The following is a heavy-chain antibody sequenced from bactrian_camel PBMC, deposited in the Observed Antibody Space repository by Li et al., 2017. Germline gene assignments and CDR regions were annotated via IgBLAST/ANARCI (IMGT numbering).Heavy chain of an antibody. CDR1: GDTGGTRW. J-gene: IGHJ4*01. Sequence: VQLVESGGGSAETGRSLRLSCAASGDTGGTRWMGWFRQAPGKKREWVAKISSNGGTKYTDSVKGRFTLSRDNAGMTVYLQMSSLKPADTAMYYCEGSNRGWSWSPSVYDYWGQGTQVTVS. CDR2: ISSNGGT. D-gene: IGHD1*01. CDR3: EGSNRGWSWSPSVYDY. V-gene: IGHV3S53*01.